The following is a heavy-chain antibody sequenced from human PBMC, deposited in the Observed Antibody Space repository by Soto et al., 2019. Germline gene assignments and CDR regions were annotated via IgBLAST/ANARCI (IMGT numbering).Heavy chain of an antibody. J-gene: IGHJ4*02. CDR2: ISGSGGST. V-gene: IGHV3-23*01. D-gene: IGHD1-1*01. CDR3: AKRATGTYFDY. Sequence: GGSLRLSCAASGFTFSSYAMNWVRQAPGKGLEWVSVISGSGGSTYYADSVKGRFTISRDNSKNTLLLQMNSLRAEDTAVYYCAKRATGTYFDYWGQGTLVTVSS. CDR1: GFTFSSYA.